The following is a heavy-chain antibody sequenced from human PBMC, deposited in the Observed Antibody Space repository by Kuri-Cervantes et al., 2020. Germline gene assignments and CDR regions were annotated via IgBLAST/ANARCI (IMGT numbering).Heavy chain of an antibody. CDR2: ISYSGST. J-gene: IGHJ3*02. D-gene: IGHD5-18*01. CDR3: ARGGRYSCGQLDDAFDI. CDR1: GSSFSSYY. V-gene: IGHV4-59*01. Sequence: GSLRLSCTVSGSSFSSYYWSWIRQPPGKGLEWIGYISYSGSTNYNPSLKSRVTISVDTSKNQFSLKLSSVTAADTAVYYCARGGRYSCGQLDDAFDIWGQGTMVTVSS.